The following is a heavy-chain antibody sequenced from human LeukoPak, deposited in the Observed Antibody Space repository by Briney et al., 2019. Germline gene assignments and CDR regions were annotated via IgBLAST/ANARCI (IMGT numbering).Heavy chain of an antibody. J-gene: IGHJ4*02. V-gene: IGHV1-2*02. Sequence: GASVKVSCKASGYTFTGYYMHWVRQAPGQGLEWMGWINPNSGGTNYAQKFQGRVTMTRDTSISTAYMELSRLRSDDTAVYYCARERAWTYYHDSSGYQEHDYWGQGTLVTVSS. CDR1: GYTFTGYY. CDR3: ARERAWTYYHDSSGYQEHDY. CDR2: INPNSGGT. D-gene: IGHD3-22*01.